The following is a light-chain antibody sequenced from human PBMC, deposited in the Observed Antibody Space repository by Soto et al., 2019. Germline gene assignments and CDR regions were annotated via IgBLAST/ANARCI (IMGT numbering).Light chain of an antibody. CDR3: QSYASSLSVV. V-gene: IGLV1-40*01. Sequence: QSVLTQPPSVSGAPGQRVTISCTGSSSNIGAGYDVHWYQQLPGTAPKLLIYGNSNRLSGVPDRFSGSKSGTSASLAITGLQSEYEADYYCQSYASSLSVVFGGGPQLTVL. J-gene: IGLJ2*01. CDR1: SSNIGAGYD. CDR2: GNS.